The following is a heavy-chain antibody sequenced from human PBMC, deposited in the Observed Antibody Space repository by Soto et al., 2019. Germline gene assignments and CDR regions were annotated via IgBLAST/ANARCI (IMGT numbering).Heavy chain of an antibody. J-gene: IGHJ6*02. CDR1: GYTLTSYY. CDR3: ARGPTMVRGGTYYYYYGMDV. Sequence: ASVKVSCKASGYTLTSYYMHWVRQAPGQGLEWMGIINPSGGSTSYAQKFQGRVTMTRDTSTSTVYMELSSLRSEDTAVYYCARGPTMVRGGTYYYYYGMDVWGQGTTVTVSS. V-gene: IGHV1-46*01. CDR2: INPSGGST. D-gene: IGHD3-10*01.